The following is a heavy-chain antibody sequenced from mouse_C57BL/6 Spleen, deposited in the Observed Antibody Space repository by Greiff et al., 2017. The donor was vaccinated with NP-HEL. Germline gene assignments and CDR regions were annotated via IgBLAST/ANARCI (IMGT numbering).Heavy chain of an antibody. V-gene: IGHV1-26*01. CDR3: ASGWLPYYYAMDY. CDR1: GYTFTDYY. J-gene: IGHJ4*01. CDR2: INPNNGGT. D-gene: IGHD2-3*01. Sequence: EVQLQQSGPELVKPGASVKISCKASGYTFTDYYMNWVKQSHGKSLEWIGDINPNNGGTSYNQKFKGKATLTVDKSSSTAYMELRSLTSEDSAVYYCASGWLPYYYAMDYWGQGTSVTVSS.